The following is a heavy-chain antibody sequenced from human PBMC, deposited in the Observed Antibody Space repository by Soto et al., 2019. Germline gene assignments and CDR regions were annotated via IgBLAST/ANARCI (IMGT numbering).Heavy chain of an antibody. V-gene: IGHV1-3*01. Sequence: ASVKVSCKASGGTCSSYAMHWVRQDPGQRLEWMGWINAGNGNTKYSQKFQGRVTITRDTSASTAYMELSSLRSEDTAVYYCAREGGDIAAADAFDIWGQGTMVTVSS. CDR3: AREGGDIAAADAFDI. CDR1: GGTCSSYA. J-gene: IGHJ3*02. CDR2: INAGNGNT. D-gene: IGHD6-13*01.